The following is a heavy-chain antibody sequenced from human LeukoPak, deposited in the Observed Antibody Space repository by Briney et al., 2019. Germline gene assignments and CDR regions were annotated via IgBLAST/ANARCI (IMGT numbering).Heavy chain of an antibody. CDR3: ARGPPDTAMVGDYFDY. D-gene: IGHD5-18*01. CDR1: GYTFTSYD. V-gene: IGHV1-8*03. J-gene: IGHJ4*02. Sequence: GASVKVSCKASGYTFTSYDINWVRQATGQGLEWMGWMNPNSGNTGYAQKFQGRVTITRNTSISTAYMELSSLRSEDTAAYYCARGPPDTAMVGDYFDYWGQGTLVTVSS. CDR2: MNPNSGNT.